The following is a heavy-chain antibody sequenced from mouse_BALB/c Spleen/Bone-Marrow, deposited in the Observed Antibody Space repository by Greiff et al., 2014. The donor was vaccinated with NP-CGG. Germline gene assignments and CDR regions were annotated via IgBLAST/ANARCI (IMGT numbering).Heavy chain of an antibody. CDR1: GYTFTTYT. CDR3: ARRDDGYVFFDY. CDR2: INPSSGYT. D-gene: IGHD2-3*01. J-gene: IGHJ2*01. V-gene: IGHV1-4*01. Sequence: QVQLQQSGAELARPGASVKMSCRASGYTFTTYTIHWVSQRPGQGLEWIGYINPSSGYTNYIQKFKGKATLTADKSSSTAYMQLSSLTSEDSAVYYCARRDDGYVFFDYWGQGTTLTVSS.